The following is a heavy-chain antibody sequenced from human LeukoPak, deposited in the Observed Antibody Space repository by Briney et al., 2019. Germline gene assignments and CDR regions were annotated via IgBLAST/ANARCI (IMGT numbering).Heavy chain of an antibody. D-gene: IGHD5-12*01. J-gene: IGHJ4*02. CDR2: ISSSSSYI. V-gene: IGHV3-21*01. CDR3: AREYKSLVAPDY. Sequence: GGSLRLSCVVSGFTFSAYNMNWVRQAPGKGLEWVSSISSSSSYIYYADSVKGRFTISRDNAKNSLYLQMNSLRAEDTAVYYCAREYKSLVAPDYWGQGTLVTVSS. CDR1: GFTFSAYN.